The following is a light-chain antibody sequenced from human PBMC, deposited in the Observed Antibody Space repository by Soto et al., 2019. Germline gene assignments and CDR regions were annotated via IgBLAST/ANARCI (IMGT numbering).Light chain of an antibody. CDR3: CSYTGSSALV. CDR2: DVS. J-gene: IGLJ3*02. V-gene: IGLV2-11*01. CDR1: SSDVGGYKY. Sequence: QSALTQPRSVSESPGQSVTISCSGTSSDVGGYKYVSWYQQHPGEAPKLMIYDVSKRPSGVPDRFSGSKSGSTASLTISGLQAEEEGDYCHCSYTGSSALVFGGGTKLTVL.